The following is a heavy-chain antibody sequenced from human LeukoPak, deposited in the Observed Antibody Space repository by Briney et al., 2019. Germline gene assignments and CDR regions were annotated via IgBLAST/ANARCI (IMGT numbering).Heavy chain of an antibody. CDR1: GYTLTELS. CDR2: INPNSGGT. CDR3: ARDGSFDY. Sequence: GASVKVSCKVSGYTLTELSMHWVRQAPGQGLDWMGWINPNSGGTNYALKFQGRVTMTSDTSISTAYMEVSRLRSDDTAVYYCARDGSFDYWGQGTLVAVSP. J-gene: IGHJ4*02. D-gene: IGHD5-12*01. V-gene: IGHV1-2*02.